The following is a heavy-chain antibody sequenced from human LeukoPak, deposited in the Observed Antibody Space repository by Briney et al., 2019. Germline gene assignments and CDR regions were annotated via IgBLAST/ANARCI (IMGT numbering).Heavy chain of an antibody. J-gene: IGHJ4*02. Sequence: SETLSLTCAVYGGSFSGYYWSWIRQPPGKGLEWIGEINHSGSTNYNPSLKSRVTISVGTSKNQFSLKLSSVTAADTAVYYCARGRDDFWSGYYSGPCYFDYWGQGTLVTVSS. D-gene: IGHD3-3*01. V-gene: IGHV4-34*01. CDR3: ARGRDDFWSGYYSGPCYFDY. CDR1: GGSFSGYY. CDR2: INHSGST.